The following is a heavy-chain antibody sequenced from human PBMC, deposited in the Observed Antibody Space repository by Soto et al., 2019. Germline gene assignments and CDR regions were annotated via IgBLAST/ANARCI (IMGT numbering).Heavy chain of an antibody. V-gene: IGHV4-39*01. J-gene: IGHJ5*02. CDR2: IYYSGST. CDR3: ARHQSHSSSYVDP. Sequence: QLQLQESGPGLVKPSETLSLTCTVSGGSISSSSYYWGWIRQPPGKGLEWIGSIYYSGSTYYNPSPKSRVTISLDTSKNPFSLKLSSVTAADTAVYYCARHQSHSSSYVDPWGQGTLVTVSS. D-gene: IGHD6-13*01. CDR1: GGSISSSSYY.